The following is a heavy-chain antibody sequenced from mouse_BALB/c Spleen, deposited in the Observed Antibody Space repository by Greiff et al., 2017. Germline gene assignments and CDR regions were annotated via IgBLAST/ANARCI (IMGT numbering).Heavy chain of an antibody. J-gene: IGHJ2*01. CDR2: IYPGNSDT. CDR1: GYSFTSYW. CDR3: TRPGNFGYYFDY. Sequence: EVQRVESGTVLARPGASVKMSCKASGYSFTSYWMHWVKQRPGQGLEWIGAIYPGNSDTSYNQKFKGKAKLTAVTSASTAYMELSSLTNEDSAVYYCTRPGNFGYYFDYWGQGTTLTVSS. D-gene: IGHD2-1*01. V-gene: IGHV1-5*01.